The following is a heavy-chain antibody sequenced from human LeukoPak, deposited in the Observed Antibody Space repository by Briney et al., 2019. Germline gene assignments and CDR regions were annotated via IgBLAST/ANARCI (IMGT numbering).Heavy chain of an antibody. V-gene: IGHV4-34*01. J-gene: IGHJ4*02. D-gene: IGHD3-10*01. CDR3: ARRYYYNLGSFPFDF. Sequence: SETLSLTCAVSGAPFSGYFCSSIRQSSGKGLEWIGEIHNSGTTNYNPSLNSRVTISEDTSKNQFYLNLSSVTAADTAVYYCARRYYYNLGSFPFDFWGQGTLVTVSS. CDR2: IHNSGTT. CDR1: GAPFSGYF.